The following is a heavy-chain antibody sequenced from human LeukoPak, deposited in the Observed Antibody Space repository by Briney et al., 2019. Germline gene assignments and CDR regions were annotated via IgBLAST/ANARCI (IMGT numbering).Heavy chain of an antibody. J-gene: IGHJ5*02. Sequence: SETLSLTCTVSGGSISSNIYYWSWIRQPPGKGLEWIGYIYYSGSTNYNPSLKSRVTISVDTSKNQFSLKLSSVTAADTAVYYCARVWGYSQGSGNWFDPWGQGTLVTVSS. CDR3: ARVWGYSQGSGNWFDP. CDR2: IYYSGST. CDR1: GGSISSNIYY. D-gene: IGHD5-18*01. V-gene: IGHV4-61*01.